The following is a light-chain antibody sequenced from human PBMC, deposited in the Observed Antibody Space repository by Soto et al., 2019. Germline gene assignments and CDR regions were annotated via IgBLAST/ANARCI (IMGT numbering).Light chain of an antibody. Sequence: EIVLTQSPATLSLSPGERATLSCGASQSISSYLAWYQQKPGQAPRLLIYDTSNRATGIPARLSGSGSGTDFTLNISRLEPEDFAVYYCKQRNNWPPTFRQGTKVDIK. CDR2: DTS. CDR3: KQRNNWPPT. J-gene: IGKJ1*01. V-gene: IGKV3-11*01. CDR1: QSISSY.